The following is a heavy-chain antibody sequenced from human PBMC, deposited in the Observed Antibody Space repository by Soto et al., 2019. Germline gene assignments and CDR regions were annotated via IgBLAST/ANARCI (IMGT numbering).Heavy chain of an antibody. J-gene: IGHJ4*02. CDR3: ARVLGGDYYDSSGYYFDY. CDR2: ISAYNGNT. D-gene: IGHD3-22*01. V-gene: IGHV1-18*01. Sequence: QVQLVQSGAEVKKPGASVKVSCKASGYTFTSYSISWVRQAPGQGLEWMGWISAYNGNTNYAQKLQGRVTMTTDTSTSTAYMELRSLRSDDTAVYYCARVLGGDYYDSSGYYFDYWGQGTLVTVSS. CDR1: GYTFTSYS.